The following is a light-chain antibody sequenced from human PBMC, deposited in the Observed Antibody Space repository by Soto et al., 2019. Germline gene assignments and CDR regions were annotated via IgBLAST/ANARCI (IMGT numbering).Light chain of an antibody. CDR3: QQYDNWPPYT. Sequence: EIVLTQSPGTLSLSPGERATLSCRASQSVSSSHLAWYQHKPGQTPRLLIYAASIRATGIPARFSGSGSGTEFTLTIRSLQSEDVAVYYCQQYDNWPPYTFGQGTKVDIK. J-gene: IGKJ2*01. V-gene: IGKV3-15*01. CDR1: QSVSSSH. CDR2: AAS.